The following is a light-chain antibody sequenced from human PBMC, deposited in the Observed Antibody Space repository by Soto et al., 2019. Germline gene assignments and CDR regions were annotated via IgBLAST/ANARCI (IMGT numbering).Light chain of an antibody. V-gene: IGLV3-21*02. CDR2: DDG. Sequence: SYVLSQPPSVTVAPGQTATITCAGNNIGSKTVHWFQQKPGQAPLLVVYDDGDRPSGIPDRFSGSNSGNTATLTISRGEAGDEADYYCQVWDTISDHVVFGGGTKLTVL. CDR1: NIGSKT. J-gene: IGLJ3*02. CDR3: QVWDTISDHVV.